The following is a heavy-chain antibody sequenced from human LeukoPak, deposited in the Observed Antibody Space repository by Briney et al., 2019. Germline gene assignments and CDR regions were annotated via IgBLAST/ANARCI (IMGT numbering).Heavy chain of an antibody. V-gene: IGHV1-18*01. CDR1: GYTFTSYG. CDR2: TSAYNGNT. J-gene: IGHJ4*02. Sequence: ASVKVSCKASGYTFTSYGISWVRQAPGQGLEWMGWTSAYNGNTNYAQKLQGRVTMTTDTSTSTAYMELRSLRSDDTAVYYCARVLLWFGELLAVFDYWGQGTLVTVSS. CDR3: ARVLLWFGELLAVFDY. D-gene: IGHD3-10*01.